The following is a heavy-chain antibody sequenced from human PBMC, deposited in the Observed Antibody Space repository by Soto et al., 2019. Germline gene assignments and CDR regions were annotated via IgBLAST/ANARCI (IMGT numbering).Heavy chain of an antibody. CDR3: ARDGREISGAYYYYGMDV. V-gene: IGHV1-18*01. CDR2: ISAHNGNT. J-gene: IGHJ6*02. Sequence: QVPLVQSGAEVEKPGASVKVSCKASGYTFSNYGVSWVRQAPGQGLEWMGWISAHNGNTKSAQKLQGRVTMTTDTSTSTAYMDLRSLRPDDTAVYYCARDGREISGAYYYYGMDVWGQGTTVTVSS. CDR1: GYTFSNYG. D-gene: IGHD2-15*01.